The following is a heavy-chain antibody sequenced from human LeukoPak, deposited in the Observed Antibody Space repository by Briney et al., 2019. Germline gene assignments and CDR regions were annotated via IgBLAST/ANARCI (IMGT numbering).Heavy chain of an antibody. CDR2: IFYSGST. V-gene: IGHV4-59*08. Sequence: SETLSLTCTVSGGSISSYYWSWIRQPPGKGLEWIGYIFYSGSTNYNPSLKSRVTISVDTSKNQFSLKLSSVTAADTAVYYCARGMLHGWFDPWGQGTLATVSS. CDR3: ARGMLHGWFDP. D-gene: IGHD3-16*01. J-gene: IGHJ5*02. CDR1: GGSISSYY.